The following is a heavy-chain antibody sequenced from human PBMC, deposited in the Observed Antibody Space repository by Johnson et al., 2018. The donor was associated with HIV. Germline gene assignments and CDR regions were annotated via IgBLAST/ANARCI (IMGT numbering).Heavy chain of an antibody. CDR2: ISSDGVST. Sequence: VQLVESGGGLVQPEGYLRLSCVASGFTFSNFALHWVRQAPGKGLQYVSRISSDGVSTYYANSVIGRFTISRDNSKNTVFLQMVRLRAEDTAVYYCARSRERGDAFDIWGQGTMVTVSS. V-gene: IGHV3-64*01. J-gene: IGHJ3*02. CDR1: GFTFSNFA. CDR3: ARSRERGDAFDI. D-gene: IGHD1-26*01.